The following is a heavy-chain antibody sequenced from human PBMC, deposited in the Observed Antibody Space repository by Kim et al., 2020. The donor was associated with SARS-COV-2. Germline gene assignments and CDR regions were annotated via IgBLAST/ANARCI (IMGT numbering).Heavy chain of an antibody. Sequence: DSGKGRYTISRDNAKDSLYLQMNSLRAEDTAVYYCAGDVSLDYYYYYGMDVWGQWTTVTVSS. CDR3: AGDVSLDYYYYYGMDV. J-gene: IGHJ6*02. V-gene: IGHV3-11*05.